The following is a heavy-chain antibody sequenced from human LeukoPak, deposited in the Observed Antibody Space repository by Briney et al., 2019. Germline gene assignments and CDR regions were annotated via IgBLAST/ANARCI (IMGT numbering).Heavy chain of an antibody. Sequence: ASVKVSCKASGYTFTGYYMHWVRQAPRQGLEWMGWINPNSGGTNYAQKFQGRVTMTRDTSISTAYMELSRLRSDDTAVYYCAVIQLWLLDAFDIWGQGTMVTVSS. J-gene: IGHJ3*02. CDR1: GYTFTGYY. CDR3: AVIQLWLLDAFDI. CDR2: INPNSGGT. V-gene: IGHV1-2*02. D-gene: IGHD5-18*01.